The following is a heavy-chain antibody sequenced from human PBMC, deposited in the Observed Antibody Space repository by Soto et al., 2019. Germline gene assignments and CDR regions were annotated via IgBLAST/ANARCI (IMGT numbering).Heavy chain of an antibody. D-gene: IGHD3-10*01. CDR2: ISWNSDTI. CDR1: GFTFDDHA. V-gene: IGHV3-9*01. Sequence: EVQLVESGGGLVQPGRSLRLSCAASGFTFDDHAMHWVRQAPGMGLEWVSGISWNSDTIGYADSVKGRFTVSRDNAKNSLYLQMNSLRAEDTALYYCAKAGTAYYYGAGSYGVFDYWGQGTLVTVSS. J-gene: IGHJ4*02. CDR3: AKAGTAYYYGAGSYGVFDY.